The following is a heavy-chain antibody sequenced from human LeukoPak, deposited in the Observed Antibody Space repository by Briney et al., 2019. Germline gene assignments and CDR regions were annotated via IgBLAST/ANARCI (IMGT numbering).Heavy chain of an antibody. CDR2: ISPSGGST. CDR1: GYTFTSNY. Sequence: GASVKVSCKAFGYTFTSNYMHWVRQAPGQGPEWMGVISPSGGSTTYAQKFQGRVTMTTDTSTSTAYMELRSLRSDDTAVYYCARGRCSGGSCYGPNYYYYYMDVWGKGTTVTVSS. J-gene: IGHJ6*03. CDR3: ARGRCSGGSCYGPNYYYYYMDV. D-gene: IGHD2-15*01. V-gene: IGHV1-46*01.